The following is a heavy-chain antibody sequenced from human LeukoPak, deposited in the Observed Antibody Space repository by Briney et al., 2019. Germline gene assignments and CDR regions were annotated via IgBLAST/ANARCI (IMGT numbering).Heavy chain of an antibody. D-gene: IGHD3-9*01. J-gene: IGHJ4*02. V-gene: IGHV3-7*01. CDR2: IKQDGSEK. CDR1: GFTFSSYW. CDR3: ARDLRYFDWGGYFDY. Sequence: GGSLRLSCAASGFTFSSYWMSWVRQAPGKGLEWVANIKQDGSEKYYVDSVKGRFTISRDNAKNSLYLQMNSLRAEDTAVYYCARDLRYFDWGGYFDYWGQGTLVTVSS.